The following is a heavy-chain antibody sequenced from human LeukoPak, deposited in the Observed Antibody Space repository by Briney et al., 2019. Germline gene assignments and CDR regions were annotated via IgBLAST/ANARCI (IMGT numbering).Heavy chain of an antibody. J-gene: IGHJ4*02. CDR3: ARGYGSGSSHIDY. D-gene: IGHD3-10*01. V-gene: IGHV3-48*03. Sequence: GGTLRLSCAASGFTFSSHGMNWVRQAPGKGLEWVSYISSSGTTIYYAASVKGRFTISRDNAKNSLYLQMNSLRAEDTAVYYCARGYGSGSSHIDYWGQGTLVTVSS. CDR2: ISSSGTTI. CDR1: GFTFSSHG.